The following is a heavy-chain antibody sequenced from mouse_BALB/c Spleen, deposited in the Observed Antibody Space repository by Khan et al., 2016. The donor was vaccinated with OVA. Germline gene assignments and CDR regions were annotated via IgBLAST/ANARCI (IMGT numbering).Heavy chain of an antibody. CDR3: ARRGLRWDFDY. CDR2: INPSTGYT. V-gene: IGHV1-7*01. D-gene: IGHD1-1*01. Sequence: QIQLVQSGAELAKPGASVKMSCKASGYTFINYWILWVKQRPGQGLEWIGYINPSTGYTEYNQNFKDKATLTADKSSSTAYMQLSSLTSEDSAVIYCARRGLRWDFDYWGQGTTLTVSS. J-gene: IGHJ2*01. CDR1: GYTFINYW.